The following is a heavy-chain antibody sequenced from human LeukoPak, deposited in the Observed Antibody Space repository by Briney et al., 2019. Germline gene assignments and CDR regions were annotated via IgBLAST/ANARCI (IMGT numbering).Heavy chain of an antibody. D-gene: IGHD1-26*01. V-gene: IGHV1-2*02. J-gene: IGHJ3*02. CDR2: INPNSGGT. Sequence: ASVKVSCKASGYTFTGYYMHWVRQAPGQGLEWMGWINPNSGGTNYAQKFQGRVTMTRDTSISTAYMELSRLRSDDTAVYYCARDEIFSGYSGSSDAFDIWGQGTMVTVSS. CDR3: ARDEIFSGYSGSSDAFDI. CDR1: GYTFTGYY.